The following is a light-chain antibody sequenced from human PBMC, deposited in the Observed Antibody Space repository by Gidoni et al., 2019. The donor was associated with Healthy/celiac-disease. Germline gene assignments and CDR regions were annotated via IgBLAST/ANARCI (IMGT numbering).Light chain of an antibody. CDR2: GAS. CDR1: QSVSSSY. V-gene: IGKV3-20*01. Sequence: EIVLTQSPGTLSLSPGERATLSCRASQSVSSSYLAWYQQKPGQAPRLLIYGASSRATGIPDRFSGSGSGTDFTLTISRLEPEDFAVYYCQQYGSSPSVCTFGQXTKVEIK. CDR3: QQYGSSPSVCT. J-gene: IGKJ1*01.